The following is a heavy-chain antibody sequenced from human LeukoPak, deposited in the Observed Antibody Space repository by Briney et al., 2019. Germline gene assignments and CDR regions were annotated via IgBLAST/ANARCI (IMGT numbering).Heavy chain of an antibody. V-gene: IGHV4-34*01. CDR3: ARVFGYCTNGVCYPTIDY. Sequence: SETLSLTCAVYGGSFSGYYWSWIRQPPGKGLEWIGEINHRGSTNYNPSLKSRVTISVDTSKNQFSLKLSSVTAADTAVYYCARVFGYCTNGVCYPTIDYWGQGTLVTVSS. CDR2: INHRGST. J-gene: IGHJ4*02. CDR1: GGSFSGYY. D-gene: IGHD2-8*01.